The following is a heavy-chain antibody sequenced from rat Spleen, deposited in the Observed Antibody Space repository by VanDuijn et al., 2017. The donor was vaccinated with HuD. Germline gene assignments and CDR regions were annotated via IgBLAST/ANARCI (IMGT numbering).Heavy chain of an antibody. D-gene: IGHD1-4*01. V-gene: IGHV5-29*01. CDR1: GFTFRNYG. CDR3: ARLGGITTAYVMDA. Sequence: EVQLVESGGGLVQPGRSLKLSCAASGFTFRNYGMAWVRQTLTKGLEWVATISYDGTATYYRDSVKGRFTLSRDNAKSTLYLQMGSLRSEDTATYYCARLGGITTAYVMDAWGQGASVTVSS. J-gene: IGHJ4*01. CDR2: ISYDGTAT.